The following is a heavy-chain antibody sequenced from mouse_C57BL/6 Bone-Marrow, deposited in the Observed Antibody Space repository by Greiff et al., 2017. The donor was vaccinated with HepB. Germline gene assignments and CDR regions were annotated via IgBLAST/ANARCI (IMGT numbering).Heavy chain of an antibody. D-gene: IGHD3-2*02. Sequence: VQLQQPGAELVKPGASVKMSCKASGYTFTSYWITWVKQRPGPGLEWIGDIYPGSGSTNYNEKFKSKATLTVDTSSSTAYMQLSSLTSEDSAVYYCARGSAQATFACFAYWGQGTLVTVSA. CDR3: ARGSAQATFACFAY. CDR1: GYTFTSYW. V-gene: IGHV1-55*01. CDR2: IYPGSGST. J-gene: IGHJ3*01.